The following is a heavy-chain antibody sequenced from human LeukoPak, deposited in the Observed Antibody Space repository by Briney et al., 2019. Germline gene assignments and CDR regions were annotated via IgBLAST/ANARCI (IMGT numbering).Heavy chain of an antibody. CDR3: ARESRRITMVRGLDMDV. CDR1: GFTFSSYG. D-gene: IGHD3-10*01. V-gene: IGHV3-7*03. J-gene: IGHJ6*04. CDR2: IKEDGSQK. Sequence: HPGRSLRLSCAASGFTFSSYGMHWVRRAPGKGLEWVANIKEDGSQKYFVDSVKGRFTISRDNAKNSLYLQMNSLRAEDTAVYYCARESRRITMVRGLDMDVWGKGTTVTVSS.